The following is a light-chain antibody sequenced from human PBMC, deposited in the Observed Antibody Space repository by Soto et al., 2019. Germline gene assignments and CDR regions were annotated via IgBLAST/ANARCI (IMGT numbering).Light chain of an antibody. CDR3: QQYYSSPRT. Sequence: DIVMTQSPDSLAVSLGERATINCRSSQSVLYSSNNKDYLAWYQQKPGQPPKLLIYWASTRESGVPDRFSGSGSGTDFTLTISSLQAADVAVYYCQQYYSSPRTFGQGPKVQIK. CDR1: QSVLYSSNNKDY. CDR2: WAS. J-gene: IGKJ1*01. V-gene: IGKV4-1*01.